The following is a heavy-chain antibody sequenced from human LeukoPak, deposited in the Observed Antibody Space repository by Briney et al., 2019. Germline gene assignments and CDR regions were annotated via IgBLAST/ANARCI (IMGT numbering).Heavy chain of an antibody. CDR3: ARGPNSNRSGLDF. CDR1: GFSFSGHW. Sequence: GGSLRLSCTASGFSFSGHWMHWARQLPGKGLVWVSRISPTGSTTSYADSVKGRFTVSRDNAKNTLYLQVNNLRAEDTAVYYCARGPNSNRSGLDFWGQGTLLTVSS. V-gene: IGHV3-74*01. J-gene: IGHJ4*02. CDR2: ISPTGSTT. D-gene: IGHD1-14*01.